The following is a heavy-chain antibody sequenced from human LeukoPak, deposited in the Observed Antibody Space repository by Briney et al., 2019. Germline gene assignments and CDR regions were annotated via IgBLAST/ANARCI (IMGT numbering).Heavy chain of an antibody. D-gene: IGHD2-2*01. CDR1: GFTFSNYA. CDR3: ARDRWGCTSTSCYDFGY. Sequence: GGSPRLSCAASGFTFSNYAMHWVRQAPGKGLEYVSAISSDGVSTYYANSVKGRFTISRDNSKNTLYLQMGSLRAGDMAVYYCARDRWGCTSTSCYDFGYWGQGTLVTVSS. CDR2: ISSDGVST. J-gene: IGHJ4*02. V-gene: IGHV3-64*01.